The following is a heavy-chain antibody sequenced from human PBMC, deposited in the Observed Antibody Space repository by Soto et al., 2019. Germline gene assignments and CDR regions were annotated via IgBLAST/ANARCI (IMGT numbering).Heavy chain of an antibody. CDR1: GFTFSSYA. CDR3: AKAKQWLVDYCMDV. J-gene: IGHJ6*02. CDR2: ISGSGGST. V-gene: IGHV3-23*01. D-gene: IGHD6-19*01. Sequence: GGSLRLSCAASGFTFSSYAMSWVRQAPGKGLEWVSAISGSGGSTYYADSVKGRFTISRDNSKNTLYLQMNSLRAEDTAVYYCAKAKQWLVDYCMDVWGQGTTVTVSS.